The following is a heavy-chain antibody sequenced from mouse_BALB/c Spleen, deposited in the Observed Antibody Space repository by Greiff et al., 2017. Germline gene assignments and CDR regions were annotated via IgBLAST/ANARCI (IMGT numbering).Heavy chain of an antibody. J-gene: IGHJ3*01. CDR2: IHYSGST. Sequence: EVKLMESGPDLVKPSQSLSLTCTVTGYSITSGYSWHWIRQFPGNKLEWMGYIHYSGSTNYNPSLKSRISITRDTSKNQFFLQLNSVTTEDTATYYCARSERIEMGNPAWFAYWGQGTLVTVSA. CDR3: ARSERIEMGNPAWFAY. D-gene: IGHD2-1*01. CDR1: GYSITSGYS. V-gene: IGHV3-1*02.